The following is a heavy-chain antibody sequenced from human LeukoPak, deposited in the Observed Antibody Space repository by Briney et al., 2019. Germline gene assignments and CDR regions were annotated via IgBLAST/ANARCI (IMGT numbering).Heavy chain of an antibody. V-gene: IGHV3-21*01. CDR1: GFTFSSYS. CDR2: ISSSSSYI. CDR3: ARDAITMVRAVISP. J-gene: IGHJ5*02. Sequence: PGGSLRLSCAASGFTFSSYSTNWVRQAPGKGLEWVSSISSSSSYIYYADSVKGRFTISRDNAKNSLYLQMNSLRAEDTAVYYCARDAITMVRAVISPWGQGTLVTVSS. D-gene: IGHD3-10*01.